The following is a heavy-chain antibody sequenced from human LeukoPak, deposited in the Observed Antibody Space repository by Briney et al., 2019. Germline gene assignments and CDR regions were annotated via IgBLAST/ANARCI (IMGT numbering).Heavy chain of an antibody. Sequence: GGSLRLSCAASGLTFSNYAMSWVRQAPGKGLEWVSVISGSGYSTYYADSVKGRFTISRDNSKNTLFLQMSGLRAEDTAVYYCAKGRGMNGGAMDVWGQGTTVTVSS. D-gene: IGHD3-16*01. CDR1: GLTFSNYA. J-gene: IGHJ6*02. CDR2: ISGSGYST. CDR3: AKGRGMNGGAMDV. V-gene: IGHV3-23*01.